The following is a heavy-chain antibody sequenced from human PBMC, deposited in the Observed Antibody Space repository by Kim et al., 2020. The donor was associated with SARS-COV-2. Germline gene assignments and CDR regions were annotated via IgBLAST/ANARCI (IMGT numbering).Heavy chain of an antibody. J-gene: IGHJ6*02. D-gene: IGHD3-10*01. V-gene: IGHV3-43*01. Sequence: STYYAASVKGRFTISRDNSKNSLYLQMNSLRTEDTALYYCAKDNVGGMDVWGQGTTVTVSS. CDR2: ST. CDR3: AKDNVGGMDV.